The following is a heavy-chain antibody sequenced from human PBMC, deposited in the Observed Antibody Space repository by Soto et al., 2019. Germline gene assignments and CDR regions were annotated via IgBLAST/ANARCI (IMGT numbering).Heavy chain of an antibody. CDR1: GFTFSSYS. CDR3: AGLFPYVSSGYHLNY. D-gene: IGHD3-22*01. J-gene: IGHJ4*02. Sequence: GGSLRLSCAASGFTFSSYSMNWVRQAPGKGLEWVSSISSSSSYIYYADSVKGRFTISRDNAKNSLYLQMNSLRAADTAVFYCAGLFPYVSSGYHLNYLGQGTLVTVSS. V-gene: IGHV3-21*01. CDR2: ISSSSSYI.